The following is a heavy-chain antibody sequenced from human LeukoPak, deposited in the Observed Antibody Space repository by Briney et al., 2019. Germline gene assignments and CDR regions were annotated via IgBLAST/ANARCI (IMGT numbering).Heavy chain of an antibody. D-gene: IGHD4-23*01. CDR3: ARDYGGNSGWFDP. CDR2: MKPNRGDT. Sequence: ASVKVSCKASGYTFTNYDINWGRQATGQGLEWMRWMKPNRGDTGYAQKFQDRVTMTRNTYISTAYMELSSLRSEETAVYYCARDYGGNSGWFDPWGQGTLVTVSS. J-gene: IGHJ5*02. CDR1: GYTFTNYD. V-gene: IGHV1-8*01.